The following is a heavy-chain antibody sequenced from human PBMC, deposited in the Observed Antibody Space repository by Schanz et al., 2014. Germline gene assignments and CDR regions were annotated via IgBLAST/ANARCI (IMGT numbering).Heavy chain of an antibody. J-gene: IGHJ2*01. CDR3: ARNRGSGGQNWYFDL. V-gene: IGHV3-21*05. CDR2: IRSSSTPI. CDR1: GFTASSHS. Sequence: EVQLVESGGGLVKPGGSLRLSCGVSGFTASSHSMNWVRQVPGKGPEWVSYIRSSSTPIYYADSVKGRFTISRDNTKNSLFLQLNSLRADDTAVYYCARNRGSGGQNWYFDLWGRGTLVTVSS. D-gene: IGHD1-26*01.